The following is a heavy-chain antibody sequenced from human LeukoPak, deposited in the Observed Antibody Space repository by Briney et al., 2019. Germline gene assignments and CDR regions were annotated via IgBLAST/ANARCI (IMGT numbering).Heavy chain of an antibody. CDR3: ARERVNSGSFPDY. CDR2: INTNTGNP. D-gene: IGHD1-26*01. V-gene: IGHV7-4-1*02. Sequence: ASVKVSCKASGYTFTNYGINWVRQAPGQGLEWMGWINTNTGNPTYAQRFTGRFVFSLDTSVSTAYLQISSLKAEDTAVYYCARERVNSGSFPDYWGQGALVTVSS. CDR1: GYTFTNYG. J-gene: IGHJ4*02.